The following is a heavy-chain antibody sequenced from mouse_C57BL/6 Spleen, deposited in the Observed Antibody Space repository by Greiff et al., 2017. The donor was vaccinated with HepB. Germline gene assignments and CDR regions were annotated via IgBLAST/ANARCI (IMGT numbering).Heavy chain of an antibody. D-gene: IGHD2-4*01. CDR3: ARALYYDYDVPFAY. V-gene: IGHV3-6*01. CDR2: ISYDGSN. CDR1: GYSITSCYY. Sequence: EVQLQQSGPGLVKPSQSLSLTCSVTGYSITSCYYWYWIRQFPGNRLGWMSYISYDGSNNYNQALKNRISITRDTSKNQFFLKLNAVTTEDTAPYYCARALYYDYDVPFAYWGQGTLVTVSA. J-gene: IGHJ3*01.